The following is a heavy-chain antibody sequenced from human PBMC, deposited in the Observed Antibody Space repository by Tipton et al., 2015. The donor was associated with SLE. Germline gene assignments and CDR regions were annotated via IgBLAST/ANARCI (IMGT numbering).Heavy chain of an antibody. J-gene: IGHJ4*02. V-gene: IGHV4-59*11. CDR1: GGFISSHY. CDR2: IYNGGIT. Sequence: TLSLTCTVFGGFISSHYGSWIGQPPGKGLEGIGTIYNGGITYYNPTLKRRVTISVDTSKNQFSLKLSSVTAADTAVYYCARDLSRGSFDYWGQGTLVTVSS. CDR3: ARDLSRGSFDY. D-gene: IGHD1-26*01.